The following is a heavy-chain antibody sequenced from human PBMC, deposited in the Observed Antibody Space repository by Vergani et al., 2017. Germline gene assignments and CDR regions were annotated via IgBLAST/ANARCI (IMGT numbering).Heavy chain of an antibody. CDR1: GFTFSDYH. CDR2: ISSSGSTI. J-gene: IGHJ3*02. Sequence: QVQLVESGGGLVKPGGSLRLSCAASGFTFSDYHMSWIRQAPGKGLEWVSYISSSGSTIYYADSVKGRFTIYRDNAKNSLYLQMNSLRAEDTAVYYCVVWGYSSGWYGVVYAFDIWGQGTMVAVSS. D-gene: IGHD6-19*01. V-gene: IGHV3-11*01. CDR3: VVWGYSSGWYGVVYAFDI.